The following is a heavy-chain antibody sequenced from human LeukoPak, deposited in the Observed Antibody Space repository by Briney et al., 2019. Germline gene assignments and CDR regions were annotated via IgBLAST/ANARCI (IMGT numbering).Heavy chain of an antibody. J-gene: IGHJ5*02. Sequence: GGSLRLSCAASGFTFSSYGMHWVRQAPGKGLEWVAVIWYDGSNKYYADSVKGRFTISRDNSKNTLYLQMNSLRAEDTAVYYCAREGGYCSGGSCYWFEPWGQGTLVTVSS. CDR1: GFTFSSYG. CDR2: IWYDGSNK. CDR3: AREGGYCSGGSCYWFEP. D-gene: IGHD2-15*01. V-gene: IGHV3-33*01.